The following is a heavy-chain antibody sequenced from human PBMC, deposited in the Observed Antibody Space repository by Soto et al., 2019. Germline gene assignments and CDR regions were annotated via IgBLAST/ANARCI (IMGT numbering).Heavy chain of an antibody. V-gene: IGHV1-18*01. J-gene: IGHJ6*03. CDR2: ISAYNGNT. CDR1: GYSFTNYG. Sequence: QLVQSGVEVKKPGASVKVSCKASGYSFTNYGITWVRQAPGQGCEWMGWISAYNGNTNYAQKFQGRVTMTTDASTSTAYLELRSLRSDDTAVYYCARDRGVAPPVAGNTHYYYYMDVWGKGTTVTVSS. D-gene: IGHD6-19*01. CDR3: ARDRGVAPPVAGNTHYYYYMDV.